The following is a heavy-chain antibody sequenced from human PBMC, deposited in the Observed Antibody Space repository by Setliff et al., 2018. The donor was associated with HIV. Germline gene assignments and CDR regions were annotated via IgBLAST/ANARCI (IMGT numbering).Heavy chain of an antibody. J-gene: IGHJ6*03. CDR3: AKRVVTHYMDV. V-gene: IGHV3-23*01. CDR1: GFTVSSNY. D-gene: IGHD3-10*01. CDR2: ISYSGGST. Sequence: LRLSCAASGFTVSSNYMSWVRQAPGKGLEWVSVISYSGGSTYYADSVKGRFTISRVNSKNTLYLQMDSLRSEDTAVYYCAKRVVTHYMDVWGKGTTVTVSS.